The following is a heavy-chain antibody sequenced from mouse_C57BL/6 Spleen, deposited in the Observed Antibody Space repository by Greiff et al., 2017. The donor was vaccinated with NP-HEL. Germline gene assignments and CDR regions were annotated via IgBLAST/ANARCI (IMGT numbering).Heavy chain of an antibody. Sequence: EVQLVESEGGLVQPGRSMKLSCTASGFTFSDYYMAWVRQVPEKGLEWVANINYDGSSTYYLDSLKSRFIISRDNAKNILYLQMSSLKSEDTATYYCARDRYYYGSSYFDYWGQGTTLTVSS. CDR2: INYDGSST. V-gene: IGHV5-16*01. CDR3: ARDRYYYGSSYFDY. D-gene: IGHD1-1*01. CDR1: GFTFSDYY. J-gene: IGHJ2*01.